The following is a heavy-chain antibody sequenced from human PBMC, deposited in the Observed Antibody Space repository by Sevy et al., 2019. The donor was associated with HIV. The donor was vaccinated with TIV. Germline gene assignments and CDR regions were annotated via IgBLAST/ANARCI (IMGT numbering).Heavy chain of an antibody. D-gene: IGHD6-13*01. J-gene: IGHJ3*02. Sequence: ASVKVSCKASGGTFSSYAISWVRQAPGQGLEWMGGIIPIFGTANYAQKFQGRVTITADESTSTAYMERSSLRSEDTAVYYCARKIWGIAAAGLNSGAFDIWGQGTMVTVSS. V-gene: IGHV1-69*13. CDR3: ARKIWGIAAAGLNSGAFDI. CDR1: GGTFSSYA. CDR2: IIPIFGTA.